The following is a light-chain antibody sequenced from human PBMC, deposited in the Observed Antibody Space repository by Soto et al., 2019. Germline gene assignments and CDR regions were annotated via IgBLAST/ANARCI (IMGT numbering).Light chain of an antibody. Sequence: EIVLTQSPGTLSLSPGERATLSCRASQSLSSGYLAWYQQKPGQAPRLLIYDASTRATGIPDRLSGSGSGTDFTLTITRLEPEDFAVYYCQQYCSSYSFGQGTKLESK. CDR2: DAS. J-gene: IGKJ2*01. CDR1: QSLSSGY. V-gene: IGKV3-20*01. CDR3: QQYCSSYS.